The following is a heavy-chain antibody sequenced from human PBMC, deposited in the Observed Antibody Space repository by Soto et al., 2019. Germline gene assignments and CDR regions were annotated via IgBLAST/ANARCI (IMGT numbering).Heavy chain of an antibody. J-gene: IGHJ4*02. Sequence: EVQLLESGGGLVQPGGSLRLSCAASGFTFRSYAMSWVRQAPGQGLEWVSAVSASGTGTYYSDSVKGRFTISRDNSKNTLYLQMNSLRAEDTDLEYCARAQWASYGLYYFDYWGQGTLVTVSS. D-gene: IGHD5-18*01. CDR1: GFTFRSYA. CDR3: ARAQWASYGLYYFDY. V-gene: IGHV3-23*01. CDR2: VSASGTGT.